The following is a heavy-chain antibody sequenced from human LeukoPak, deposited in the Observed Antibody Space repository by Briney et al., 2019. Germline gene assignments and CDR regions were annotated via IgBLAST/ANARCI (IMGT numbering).Heavy chain of an antibody. Sequence: GGSLRLSCAASGFTFSSYAMHWVRQAPGKGLEWVALISYDESYKYYADSVKGRFTISRDNSKNTLYLQMNSLRAEDTAVYYCAKVNTAAAGPFDYWGQGTLVTVSS. V-gene: IGHV3-30*04. CDR3: AKVNTAAAGPFDY. J-gene: IGHJ4*02. D-gene: IGHD6-13*01. CDR1: GFTFSSYA. CDR2: ISYDESYK.